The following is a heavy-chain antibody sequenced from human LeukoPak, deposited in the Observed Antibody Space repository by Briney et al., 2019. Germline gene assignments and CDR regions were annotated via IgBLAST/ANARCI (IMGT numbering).Heavy chain of an antibody. J-gene: IGHJ4*02. CDR2: IGGSDGST. V-gene: IGHV3-23*01. CDR3: AKHQRGGYDSPSHY. Sequence: GGSLRLSCAASGFTFSSYAMSWVRQAPGKGLEWVSSIGGSDGSTYYADSVKGRFTISRDKSKNTLYLQMNSLRTEDTALYYCAKHQRGGYDSPSHYWGQGTLVTVSS. CDR1: GFTFSSYA. D-gene: IGHD5-12*01.